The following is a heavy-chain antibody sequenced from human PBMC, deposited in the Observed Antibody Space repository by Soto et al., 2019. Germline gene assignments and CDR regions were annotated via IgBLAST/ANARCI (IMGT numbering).Heavy chain of an antibody. CDR1: GHTFTSSG. CDR3: ARDPCKWDICPFDY. Sequence: ASVKVSCKASGHTFTSSGFNWVRPAPGQGLEWMGWISTYNGNTKYAQKFQGRVTMTTDTSTSTAYMKLRSLRSDDTAVYYCARDPCKWDICPFDYWGQGTLVTVSS. CDR2: ISTYNGNT. V-gene: IGHV1-18*04. J-gene: IGHJ4*02. D-gene: IGHD1-26*01.